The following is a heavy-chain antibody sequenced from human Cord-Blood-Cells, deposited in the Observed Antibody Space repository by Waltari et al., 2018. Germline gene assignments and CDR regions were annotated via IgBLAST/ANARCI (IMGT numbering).Heavy chain of an antibody. Sequence: EVQLVESGGGLVKPGGSLRLSCAASGFTFSSYSMNWVRQAPGKGLEWVSAISSSSSYIYYADSVKGRFTISRDNAKNSLYLQMNSLRAEDTAVYYCASITGDHTDYWGQGTLVTVSS. CDR2: ISSSSSYI. J-gene: IGHJ4*02. D-gene: IGHD7-27*01. CDR1: GFTFSSYS. CDR3: ASITGDHTDY. V-gene: IGHV3-21*01.